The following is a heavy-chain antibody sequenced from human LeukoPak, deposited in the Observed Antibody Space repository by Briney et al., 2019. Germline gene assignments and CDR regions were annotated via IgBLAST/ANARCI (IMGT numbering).Heavy chain of an antibody. CDR3: ARGGMVRRVMGAFDI. J-gene: IGHJ3*02. D-gene: IGHD3-10*01. Sequence: LSLTCAVYGGSFSGYYWSWIRQPPGKGLEWVSAISGSGGSTYYADSVKGRFTVSRDNAKNSLYLQMNSLRAEDTAVFYCARGGMVRRVMGAFDIWGQGTLVTVSS. CDR2: ISGSGGST. CDR1: GGSFSGYY. V-gene: IGHV3-11*04.